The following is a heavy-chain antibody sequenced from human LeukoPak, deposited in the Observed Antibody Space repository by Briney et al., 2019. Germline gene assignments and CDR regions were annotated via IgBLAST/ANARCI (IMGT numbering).Heavy chain of an antibody. J-gene: IGHJ4*02. CDR1: GGSFSGSH. Sequence: SETLSLTCTVDGGSFSGSHLSWIRQCPERGLEWIAEIDHTGETHYNPSLKSRVTLSLDMTKSHFSLGLRSLTAADTAVYYCARGYYFDYWGRGTLVTVS. CDR3: ARGYYFDY. V-gene: IGHV4-34*01. CDR2: IDHTGET.